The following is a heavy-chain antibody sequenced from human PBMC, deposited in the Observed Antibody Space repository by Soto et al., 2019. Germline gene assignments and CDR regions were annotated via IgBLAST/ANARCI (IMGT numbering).Heavy chain of an antibody. CDR3: ASHPSGSYHY. CDR2: ISYDGSNK. CDR1: GFTFSSYA. J-gene: IGHJ4*02. Sequence: GESLKISCAASGFTFSSYAMHWVRQAPGKGLEWVAVISYDGSNKYYADSVKGRFTISRDNSKNTLYLQMNSLRAEDTAVYYCASHPSGSYHYWGQGTLVTVSS. V-gene: IGHV3-30-3*01. D-gene: IGHD1-26*01.